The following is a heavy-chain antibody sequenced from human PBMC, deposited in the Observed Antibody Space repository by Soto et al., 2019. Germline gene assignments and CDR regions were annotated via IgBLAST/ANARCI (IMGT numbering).Heavy chain of an antibody. Sequence: EVQLLESGGGLVQPGGSLRLSCAVSGLTFSSYAMNWVRQAPGRGLEWVSGISDSGGSTYYADSVKGRFTISRDNSRNTLYLHMNSLSVEVTAVYYCAKNPFSGTNWGQGTLVTVSS. CDR3: AKNPFSGTN. D-gene: IGHD1-1*01. CDR1: GLTFSSYA. J-gene: IGHJ1*01. V-gene: IGHV3-23*01. CDR2: ISDSGGST.